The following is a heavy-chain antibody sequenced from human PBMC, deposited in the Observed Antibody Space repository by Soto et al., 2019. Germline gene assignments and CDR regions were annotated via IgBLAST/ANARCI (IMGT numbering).Heavy chain of an antibody. Sequence: LETLSLTCTVSGGSISSSSYYWGWIRQPPGKGLEWIGSIYYSGSTYYNPSLKSRVTISVDTSKNQFSLKLSSVTAADTAVYYCAIYSSSSNFVYWRQGTLVTVSS. CDR3: AIYSSSSNFVY. V-gene: IGHV4-39*01. CDR2: IYYSGST. D-gene: IGHD6-6*01. J-gene: IGHJ4*02. CDR1: GGSISSSSYY.